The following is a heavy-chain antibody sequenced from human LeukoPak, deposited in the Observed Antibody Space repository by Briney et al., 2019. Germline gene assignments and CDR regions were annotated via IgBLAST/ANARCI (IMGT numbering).Heavy chain of an antibody. Sequence: ASVKVSCKASGYTFTSYYMHWVRQAPGQGLEWMGIINPSGGSTSYAQKFQGRVTMTRDMSTSTVYMELSSLRSEDTAVYYCARDTGVRPRVAHFDYWGQGTLVTVSS. CDR3: ARDTGVRPRVAHFDY. CDR1: GYTFTSYY. J-gene: IGHJ4*02. V-gene: IGHV1-46*01. D-gene: IGHD1-14*01. CDR2: INPSGGST.